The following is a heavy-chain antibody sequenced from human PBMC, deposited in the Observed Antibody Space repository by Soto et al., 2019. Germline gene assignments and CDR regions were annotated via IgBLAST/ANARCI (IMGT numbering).Heavy chain of an antibody. CDR3: ARVGNWDYDFWSGYFH. D-gene: IGHD3-3*01. CDR1: GFTFRSYS. Sequence: EVQLVESGGGLVQPGGSLRLSCAASGFTFRSYSMNWVRQAPGKGLEWVSYMSSSSSTIYYADSVKGRFTISRDNAKNSLYLQMNSLRDEDTAVYYCARVGNWDYDFWSGYFHWGQGTLVTVSS. V-gene: IGHV3-48*02. CDR2: MSSSSSTI. J-gene: IGHJ4*02.